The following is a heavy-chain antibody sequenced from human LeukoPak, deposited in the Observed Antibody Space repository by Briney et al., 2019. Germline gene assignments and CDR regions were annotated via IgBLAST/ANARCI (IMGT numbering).Heavy chain of an antibody. CDR3: ASRRGFDD. D-gene: IGHD3-10*01. Sequence: GGSLRLSCEASGIVFSDAWMSWIRQAPGKGLEWVSSISPSSSMMHYADSVRGRLTISRDNAKNSLYLQMNSLRDEDTAVYYCASRRGFDDWGQGTLVTVSS. CDR1: GIVFSDAW. CDR2: ISPSSSMM. J-gene: IGHJ4*02. V-gene: IGHV3-11*04.